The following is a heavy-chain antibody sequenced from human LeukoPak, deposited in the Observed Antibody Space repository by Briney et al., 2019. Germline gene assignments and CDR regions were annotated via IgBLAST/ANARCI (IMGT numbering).Heavy chain of an antibody. J-gene: IGHJ4*02. CDR3: AKDKCGGDCFYFDY. V-gene: IGHV3-30*04. D-gene: IGHD2-21*02. CDR1: GFTFSSYA. CDR2: ISYDGSNK. Sequence: GGSLRLSCAASGFTFSSYAMHWVRQAPGKGLEWVAVISYDGSNKYYADSVKGRFTISRDNSKNTLYLQMNSLRAEDTAVYYCAKDKCGGDCFYFDYWGQGTLVTVSS.